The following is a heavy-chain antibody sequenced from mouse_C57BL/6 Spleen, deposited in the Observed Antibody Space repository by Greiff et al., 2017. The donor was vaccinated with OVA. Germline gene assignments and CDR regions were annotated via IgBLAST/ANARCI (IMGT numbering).Heavy chain of an antibody. Sequence: EVQVVESGGGLVQPEGSLKLSCAASGFTFNTYAMHWVRQAPGKGLEWVARIRSKSSNYATYYADSVKDRFTISRDDSQSMLYLQMNNLKTEDTAMYYCVRDGGDGSSPTWFAYWGQGTLVTVSA. CDR1: GFTFNTYA. D-gene: IGHD1-1*01. CDR3: VRDGGDGSSPTWFAY. CDR2: IRSKSSNYAT. J-gene: IGHJ3*01. V-gene: IGHV10-3*01.